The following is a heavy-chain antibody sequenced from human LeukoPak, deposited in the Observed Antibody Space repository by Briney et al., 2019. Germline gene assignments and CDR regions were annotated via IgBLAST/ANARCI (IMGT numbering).Heavy chain of an antibody. CDR3: ARAFEGGFDP. J-gene: IGHJ5*02. Sequence: ASVKVSCKASGYTFTGYYMHWVRQAPGQGLEWMGRINPNGGGTNYAQKFQGRVTMTRDTSITTAYMELSRLKSDDTAVYYCARAFEGGFDPWGQGTLVTVSS. CDR2: INPNGGGT. D-gene: IGHD3-16*01. V-gene: IGHV1-2*02. CDR1: GYTFTGYY.